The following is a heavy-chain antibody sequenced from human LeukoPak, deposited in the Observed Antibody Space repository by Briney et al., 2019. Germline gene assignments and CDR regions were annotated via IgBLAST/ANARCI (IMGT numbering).Heavy chain of an antibody. CDR2: IDTAGYT. CDR3: ARVGEGGKGFDY. D-gene: IGHD4-23*01. CDR1: GFTFSSYD. Sequence: GGSLRLSCAASGFTFSSYDMHWVRLTTGKGLEWVSAIDTAGYTYYPGSVKGRFTISRENTKNSLYLQMNSLRAGDTAVYYCARVGEGGKGFDYWGQGTLVTVSS. V-gene: IGHV3-13*01. J-gene: IGHJ4*02.